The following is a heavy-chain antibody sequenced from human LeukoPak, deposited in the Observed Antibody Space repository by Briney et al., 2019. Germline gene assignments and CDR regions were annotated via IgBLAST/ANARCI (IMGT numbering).Heavy chain of an antibody. V-gene: IGHV4-4*07. J-gene: IGHJ2*01. CDR1: GGSISSYY. D-gene: IGHD3-22*01. CDR2: MYTSGST. CDR3: ARDQHYYDSRGYVTWYFDL. Sequence: ASETLSLAFTVPGGSISSYYWSWIRQPAGRGLEWIGRMYTSGSTNSNPSLKSRVTMSVDTSKNQFSLKLSSVIAEDTAVYYCARDQHYYDSRGYVTWYFDLWGRGTLVTVSS.